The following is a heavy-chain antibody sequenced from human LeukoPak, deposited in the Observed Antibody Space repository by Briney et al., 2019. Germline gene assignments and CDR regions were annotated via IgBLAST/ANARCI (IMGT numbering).Heavy chain of an antibody. D-gene: IGHD4-17*01. Sequence: GGSLRLSCAASGFTFTNYNMNWVRQSPGKGLEWVSYISSSTSLIYYADSVKGRFAISRDNSKNTLYLQMNSLRAEDTAVYYCARAHYGDYLDAFDIWGQGTMVTVSS. J-gene: IGHJ3*02. V-gene: IGHV3-48*01. CDR2: ISSSTSLI. CDR1: GFTFTNYN. CDR3: ARAHYGDYLDAFDI.